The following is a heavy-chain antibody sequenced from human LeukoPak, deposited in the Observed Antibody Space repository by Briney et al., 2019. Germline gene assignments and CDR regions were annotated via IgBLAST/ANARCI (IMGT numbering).Heavy chain of an antibody. J-gene: IGHJ3*02. D-gene: IGHD5-18*01. Sequence: SETLSLTCAVYGGSFSGYYWSWIRQPPGKGLEWIGEINHSGSTNYNPSPKSRVTISVDTSKNQFSLKLSSVTAADTAVYYCGRGIQLWFENAFDIWGQGTMVTVSS. CDR1: GGSFSGYY. CDR2: INHSGST. V-gene: IGHV4-34*01. CDR3: GRGIQLWFENAFDI.